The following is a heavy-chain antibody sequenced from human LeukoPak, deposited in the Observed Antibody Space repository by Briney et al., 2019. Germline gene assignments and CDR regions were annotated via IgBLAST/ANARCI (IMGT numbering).Heavy chain of an antibody. CDR3: ASRIAVAGTGRPNY. CDR1: GFTFSSYW. CDR2: ISSDGSST. V-gene: IGHV3-74*01. D-gene: IGHD6-19*01. Sequence: GGSLRLSCAASGFTFSSYWMHWVRHAPGKGLVWVSRISSDGSSTSYADSVKGRFTISRDNDKNTLYLQMNSLRAEDTAVYYCASRIAVAGTGRPNYWGQGNLVTVSS. J-gene: IGHJ4*02.